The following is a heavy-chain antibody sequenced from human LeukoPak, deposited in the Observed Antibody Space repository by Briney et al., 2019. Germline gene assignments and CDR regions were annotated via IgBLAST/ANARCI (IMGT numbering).Heavy chain of an antibody. CDR2: IIPIFGTA. CDR1: GDTFSNYG. Sequence: SVKVSCKASGDTFSNYGINWVRQAPGQGLEWMGGIIPIFGTANYAQKFQGRVTITADESTSTAYMELSSLRSEDTAVYYCARGNDGSGSPSYYFYYMDVWGKGTTVTISS. D-gene: IGHD3-10*01. V-gene: IGHV1-69*13. CDR3: ARGNDGSGSPSYYFYYMDV. J-gene: IGHJ6*03.